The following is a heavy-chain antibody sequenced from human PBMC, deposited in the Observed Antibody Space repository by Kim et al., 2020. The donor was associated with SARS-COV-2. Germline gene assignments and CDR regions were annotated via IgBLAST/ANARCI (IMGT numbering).Heavy chain of an antibody. CDR2: VRSKTHIYAT. CDR3: AILRGGFSGGAYTFDF. J-gene: IGHJ3*01. D-gene: IGHD2-15*01. V-gene: IGHV3-73*01. CDR1: GFTFSAAA. Sequence: GGSLRLSCAASGFTFSAAAMHWVRQASGKGLEWIGRVRSKTHIYATAYVVSEKGRVTISRDDSKKTAYLQRNSLEIEDTAVYYSAILRGGFSGGAYTFDFWGLGTMVTVSS.